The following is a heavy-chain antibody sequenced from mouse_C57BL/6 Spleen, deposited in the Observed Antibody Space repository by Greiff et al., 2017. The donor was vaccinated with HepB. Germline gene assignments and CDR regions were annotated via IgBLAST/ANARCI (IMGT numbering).Heavy chain of an antibody. J-gene: IGHJ3*01. CDR2: IYPRSGNT. CDR1: GYTFTSYG. V-gene: IGHV1-81*01. CDR3: AIAGDCDVGGWFAY. Sequence: VQLQQSGAELARPGASVKLSCKASGYTFTSYGISWVKQRTGQGLEWIGEIYPRSGNTYYNEKFKGKATLTADKSSSTAYMELRSLTSEDSAVYFCAIAGDCDVGGWFAYWGQGTLVTVSA.